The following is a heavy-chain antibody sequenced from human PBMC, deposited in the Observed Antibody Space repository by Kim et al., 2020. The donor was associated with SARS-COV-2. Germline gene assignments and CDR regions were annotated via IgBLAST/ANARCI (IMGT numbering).Heavy chain of an antibody. J-gene: IGHJ4*02. Sequence: VESLKISCQTSGYNFTNYWVAWVRQRPGKGLEWLGYIYPGDADTKYGPPFRGLVAISADKSSATVFLHWSKLKTSDSGIYFCARGRVYRDYDFWGQGTLVTVSS. D-gene: IGHD4-17*01. CDR1: GYNFTNYW. CDR2: IYPGDADT. CDR3: ARGRVYRDYDF. V-gene: IGHV5-51*01.